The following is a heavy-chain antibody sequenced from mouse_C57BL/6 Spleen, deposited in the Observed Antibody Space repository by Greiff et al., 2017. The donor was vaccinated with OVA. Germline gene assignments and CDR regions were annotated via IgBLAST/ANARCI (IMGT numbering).Heavy chain of an antibody. Sequence: EVMLVESVAELVRPGASVKLSCTASGFNIKNTYMHWVKQRPEQGLEWIGRIDPANGNTKYAPKFQGKATITADTSSNTAYLQLSSLTSEDTAIYYCARSDYYGSSGYYAMDYWGQGTSVTVSS. CDR3: ARSDYYGSSGYYAMDY. D-gene: IGHD1-1*01. V-gene: IGHV14-3*01. CDR1: GFNIKNTY. J-gene: IGHJ4*01. CDR2: IDPANGNT.